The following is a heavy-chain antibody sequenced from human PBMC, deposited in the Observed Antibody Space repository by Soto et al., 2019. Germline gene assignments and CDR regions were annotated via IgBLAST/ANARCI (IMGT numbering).Heavy chain of an antibody. CDR3: ATGTELLPGDY. J-gene: IGHJ4*02. Sequence: ESGGGLVQPGRSLRLSCAASGFTFDDYAMHWVRQAPGKGLEWVSGISWNSGSIGYADSVKGRFTISRDNAKNSLYLQMNSLRAEDTALYYCATGTELLPGDYWGQGTLVTVSS. CDR2: ISWNSGSI. V-gene: IGHV3-9*01. D-gene: IGHD1-26*01. CDR1: GFTFDDYA.